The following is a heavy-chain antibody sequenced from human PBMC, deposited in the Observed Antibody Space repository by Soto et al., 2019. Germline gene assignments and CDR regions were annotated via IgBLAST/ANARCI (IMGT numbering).Heavy chain of an antibody. Sequence: GGSLRLSCAASGFAFSSYTMNWVRQAPGKGLEWVSSISGSGSYIYYTDSLRGRFTISRDNAKNSLYLQMNSLRAEDTAVYYCARAYYYDSSGYYINFDYWGQGTLVTVSS. D-gene: IGHD3-22*01. CDR1: GFAFSSYT. J-gene: IGHJ4*02. V-gene: IGHV3-21*04. CDR2: ISGSGSYI. CDR3: ARAYYYDSSGYYINFDY.